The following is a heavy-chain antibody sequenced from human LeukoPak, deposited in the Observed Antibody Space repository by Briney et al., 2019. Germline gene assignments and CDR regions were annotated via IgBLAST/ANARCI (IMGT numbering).Heavy chain of an antibody. D-gene: IGHD2-21*01. CDR1: GASINNYY. Sequence: SETLSLTCTVSGASINNYYWGWIRQSAGKGLEWIGRIYTNGNSDYGPSLGGRITMSVDTSKSQFSLRLSSVTAADTAVFYCAREAKSYDGDDYYLDYWGRGILVTVAS. CDR2: IYTNGNS. V-gene: IGHV4-4*07. CDR3: AREAKSYDGDDYYLDY. J-gene: IGHJ4*02.